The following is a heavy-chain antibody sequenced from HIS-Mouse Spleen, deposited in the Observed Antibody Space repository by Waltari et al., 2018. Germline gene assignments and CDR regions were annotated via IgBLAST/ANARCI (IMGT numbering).Heavy chain of an antibody. V-gene: IGHV4-34*01. J-gene: IGHJ6*02. Sequence: QVQLQQWGAGLLKPSETLSLTCAVYGGSFSGYYWSWIRQPPGKGLEWIGEINHSGSTNYNPSLKSRVTISVDTSKNQFSLKLSSVTAADTAVYYCARGPYDFWSGYYTEDYYYYGMDVWGQGTTVTVSS. CDR3: ARGPYDFWSGYYTEDYYYYGMDV. D-gene: IGHD3-3*01. CDR1: GGSFSGYY. CDR2: INHSGST.